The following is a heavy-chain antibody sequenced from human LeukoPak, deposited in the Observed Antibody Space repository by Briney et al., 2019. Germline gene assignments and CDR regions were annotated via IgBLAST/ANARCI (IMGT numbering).Heavy chain of an antibody. CDR2: TSTRSRYT. Sequence: GGSLRLSCAASGFTFSDYYMSWIRQAPGKGLEWVSYTSTRSRYTDYADSVKGRFTLSRDDSKNSLYLHMNSLRADDTAIYYCARDFSTGFFDYWGQGTLVTVSS. V-gene: IGHV3-11*05. CDR3: ARDFSTGFFDY. CDR1: GFTFSDYY. J-gene: IGHJ4*02. D-gene: IGHD1-1*01.